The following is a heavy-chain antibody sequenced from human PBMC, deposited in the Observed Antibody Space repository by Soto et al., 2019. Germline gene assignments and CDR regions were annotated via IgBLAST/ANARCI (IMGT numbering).Heavy chain of an antibody. CDR3: AKDQDHYYFDY. CDR1: GFTFSSYG. Sequence: GGSLRLSCAASGFTFSSYGMHWVRQAPGKGLEWVAVISYDGSNKYYADSVKGRFTISRDNSKNTLYLQMNSLRAEDTAVYYCAKDQDHYYFDYWGQGTLVTVSS. CDR2: ISYDGSNK. J-gene: IGHJ4*02. V-gene: IGHV3-30*18.